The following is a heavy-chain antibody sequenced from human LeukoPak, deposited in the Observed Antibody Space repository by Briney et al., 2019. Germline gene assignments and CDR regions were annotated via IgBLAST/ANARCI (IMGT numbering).Heavy chain of an antibody. D-gene: IGHD1-26*01. CDR3: ARQYSGSHDY. J-gene: IGHJ4*02. V-gene: IGHV4-39*01. Sequence: SETLSLTCTVSGGSISSSGLYWVWIRQPPGKGLEWVGTVYYSGTTYYNPSLKSRVTISVDTSKNQFSLKLNSVTAADTAVYYCARQYSGSHDYWGLGTLVTVSS. CDR2: VYYSGTT. CDR1: GGSISSSGLY.